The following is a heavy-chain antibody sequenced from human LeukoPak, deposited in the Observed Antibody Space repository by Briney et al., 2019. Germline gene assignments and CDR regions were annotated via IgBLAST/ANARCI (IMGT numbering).Heavy chain of an antibody. CDR3: ARDSPSYYYDSSGYYFDS. CDR2: IDTRGRS. V-gene: IGHV4-4*07. D-gene: IGHD3-22*01. CDR1: GGSINSYY. Sequence: SETLSLTCTVSGGSINSYYWSWLRQSAGKGLEWNGRIDTRGRSTYNPSLDSRVTMSMDTSKNQFSLKLTSVTAADTAVYYCARDSPSYYYDSSGYYFDSWGQGTLVTVSS. J-gene: IGHJ4*02.